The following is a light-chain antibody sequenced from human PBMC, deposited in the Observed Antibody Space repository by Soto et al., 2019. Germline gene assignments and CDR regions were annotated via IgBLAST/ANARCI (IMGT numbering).Light chain of an antibody. V-gene: IGKV3-20*01. CDR2: SAS. Sequence: EVVLTQSPGTLSLSPGERATLSCRASRTVDGNYLAWYHQKPGQAPRLLIHSASTRAPGIPDRFSASGAGTDFTLTISRLEPEDSAVYYCQKYSASPRTFGPGTKVEIK. J-gene: IGKJ1*01. CDR3: QKYSASPRT. CDR1: RTVDGNY.